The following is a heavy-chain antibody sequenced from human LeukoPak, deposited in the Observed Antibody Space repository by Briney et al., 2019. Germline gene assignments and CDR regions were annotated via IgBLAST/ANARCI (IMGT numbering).Heavy chain of an antibody. CDR1: GGSFSGYH. Sequence: PSETLSLTCAVYGGSFSGYHWSWIRQPPGKGLEWIGEINHSGSTNYNPSLKSRVTISVDTSKNQFSLKLSSVTAADTAVYYCASSSWYDAFDIWGQGTMVTVSS. V-gene: IGHV4-34*01. D-gene: IGHD6-13*01. J-gene: IGHJ3*02. CDR3: ASSSWYDAFDI. CDR2: INHSGST.